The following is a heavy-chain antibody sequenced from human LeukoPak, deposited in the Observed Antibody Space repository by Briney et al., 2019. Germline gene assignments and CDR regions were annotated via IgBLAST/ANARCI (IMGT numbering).Heavy chain of an antibody. V-gene: IGHV4-30-2*01. D-gene: IGHD3-10*01. CDR3: ARDYSYYYGSGSIGLDY. CDR1: GGSISSGGYS. Sequence: PSQTLSLTCAVAGGSISSGGYSWSWIRQPPGKGLEWIGYIYHSGSAYYNPSLKSRVTISVDRSRNQFSLKLSSVTAADTAVYYCARDYSYYYGSGSIGLDYWGQGTLVTVSS. J-gene: IGHJ4*02. CDR2: IYHSGSA.